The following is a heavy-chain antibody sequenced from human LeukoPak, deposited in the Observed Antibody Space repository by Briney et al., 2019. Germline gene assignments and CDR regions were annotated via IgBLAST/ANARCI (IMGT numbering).Heavy chain of an antibody. D-gene: IGHD1-1*01. V-gene: IGHV4-59*08. CDR1: GGSISNYY. CDR3: ARHTPFGTTGTTFDY. CDR2: MYYSGSN. Sequence: SETLSLTCTVSGGSISNYYWSWIRQPPGKGLEWIGYMYYSGSNSYNPSLKSRVTISVDTSKNQFSLKLSSVTAVDTAVYYCARHTPFGTTGTTFDYWGQGTLVTVSS. J-gene: IGHJ4*02.